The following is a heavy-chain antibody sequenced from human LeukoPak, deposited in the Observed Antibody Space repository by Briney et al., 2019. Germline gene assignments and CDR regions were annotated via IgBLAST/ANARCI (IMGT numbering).Heavy chain of an antibody. Sequence: SETLSLTCAVSGGSISSGGYSWSWIRQPPGQGLEWIGYIYHSGSTYYNPSLKSRVTISVDRSKNQFSLKLSSVTAADTAVYYCASSVWGYFDYWGQGTLVTVSS. CDR1: GGSISSGGYS. D-gene: IGHD3-16*01. V-gene: IGHV4-30-2*01. CDR3: ASSVWGYFDY. J-gene: IGHJ4*02. CDR2: IYHSGST.